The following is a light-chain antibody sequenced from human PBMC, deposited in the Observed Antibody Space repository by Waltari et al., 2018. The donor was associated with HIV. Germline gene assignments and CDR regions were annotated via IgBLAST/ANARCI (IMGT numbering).Light chain of an antibody. CDR3: STWGGSLSGPV. V-gene: IGLV1-47*01. Sequence: SVLPHPPSASGTPAPRTTLPCSGSRSHIASNYASWYQQPPGMAPKLLIYRNHQRPSGVPDRFSGSKSGTSAFLAISGLRSEDEGGYYCSTWGGSLSGPVFGGGTKLTVL. CDR1: RSHIASNY. CDR2: RNH. J-gene: IGLJ3*02.